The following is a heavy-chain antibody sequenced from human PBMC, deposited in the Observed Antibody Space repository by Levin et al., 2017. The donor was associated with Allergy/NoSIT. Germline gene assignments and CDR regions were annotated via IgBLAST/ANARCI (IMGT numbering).Heavy chain of an antibody. V-gene: IGHV3-7*01. D-gene: IGHD1-7*01. CDR1: GLTFSSHW. Sequence: GGSLRLSCVGSGLTFSSHWMSWVRQAPGKGLEWVANIKQDGSGKYYVDSVKGRFTISRDNAKNSLYLQMNSLRPEDTAVYYCARDSFGWNSCDYWGQGTLVTVSS. CDR3: ARDSFGWNSCDY. J-gene: IGHJ4*02. CDR2: IKQDGSGK.